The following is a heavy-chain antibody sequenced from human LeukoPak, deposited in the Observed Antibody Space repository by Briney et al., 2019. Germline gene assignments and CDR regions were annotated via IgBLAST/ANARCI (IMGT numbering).Heavy chain of an antibody. CDR3: AKEQNYDFWSGRNDAFDI. J-gene: IGHJ3*02. CDR1: GFTFSSYA. Sequence: PGGSLRLSCAASGFTFSSYAMSWVRQAPGKGLEWVSAISGSGGSTYYADSVKGRFTISRDNSKNTLYLQMNSLRAEDTAVYYCAKEQNYDFWSGRNDAFDIWGQGTMVTVSS. CDR2: ISGSGGST. D-gene: IGHD3-3*01. V-gene: IGHV3-23*01.